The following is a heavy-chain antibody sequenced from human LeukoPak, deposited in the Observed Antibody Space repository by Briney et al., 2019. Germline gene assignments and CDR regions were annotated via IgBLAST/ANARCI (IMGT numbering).Heavy chain of an antibody. CDR3: AKAACTTSCYYNC. CDR2: ISGTDGST. J-gene: IGHJ4*02. V-gene: IGHV3-23*01. Sequence: PGVSLRLSCAASGFTFSTYAMSWVRQPPGKGLEWVSAISGTDGSTYYADSVKGRFTISRDNSKNTLYLQMNSLRAEDTAVYYCAKAACTTSCYYNCWGQGTLVTVSS. CDR1: GFTFSTYA. D-gene: IGHD2-2*01.